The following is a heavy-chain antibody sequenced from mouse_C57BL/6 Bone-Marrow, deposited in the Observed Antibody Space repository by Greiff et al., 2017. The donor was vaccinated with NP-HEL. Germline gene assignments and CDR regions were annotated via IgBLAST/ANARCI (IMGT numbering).Heavy chain of an antibody. CDR2: IDPSDSYT. V-gene: IGHV1-50*01. D-gene: IGHD1-1*01. J-gene: IGHJ2*01. CDR1: GYTFTSYW. Sequence: VKLMESGAELVKPGASVKLSCKASGYTFTSYWMQWVKQRPGQGLEWIGEIDPSDSYTNYNQKFKGKATLTVDTSSSTAYMQLSSLTSEDSAVYYCAREIYYYGSSYYFDYWGQGTTLTVSS. CDR3: AREIYYYGSSYYFDY.